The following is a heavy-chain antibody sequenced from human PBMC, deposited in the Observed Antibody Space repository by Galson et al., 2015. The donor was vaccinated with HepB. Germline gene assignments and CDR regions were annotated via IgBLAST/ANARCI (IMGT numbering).Heavy chain of an antibody. D-gene: IGHD3-3*01. Sequence: SVKVSCKASGGTFSSYAISWVRQAPGQGLEWMGGIIPIFGTANYAQKFQGRVTITADRSTSTAYMELSSLRSADTAVYYCARVAVVDPPFWSGYYKFAAGYFDYWGQGTLVTVSS. CDR2: IIPIFGTA. CDR3: ARVAVVDPPFWSGYYKFAAGYFDY. V-gene: IGHV1-69*06. CDR1: GGTFSSYA. J-gene: IGHJ4*02.